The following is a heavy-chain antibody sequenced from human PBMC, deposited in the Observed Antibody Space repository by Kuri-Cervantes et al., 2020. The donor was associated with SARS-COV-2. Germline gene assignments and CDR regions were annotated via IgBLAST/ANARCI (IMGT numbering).Heavy chain of an antibody. CDR1: EFTFSNYA. Sequence: GGSLRLSCAASEFTFSNYAMNWVRQAPGKGLEWLSSINSAGTTIYYADSLKGRLTVSRDNGKNSLYLQMNSLRVQDSAIYFCARSRKNVYDFWTGVSDSDYFYGFDVWGQGTTVTVSS. CDR3: ARSRKNVYDFWTGVSDSDYFYGFDV. J-gene: IGHJ6*02. V-gene: IGHV3-21*01. CDR2: INSAGTTI. D-gene: IGHD3-3*01.